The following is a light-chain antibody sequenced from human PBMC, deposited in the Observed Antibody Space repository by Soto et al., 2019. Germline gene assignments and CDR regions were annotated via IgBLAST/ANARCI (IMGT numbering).Light chain of an antibody. CDR2: GAS. CDR3: QQYASSVT. V-gene: IGKV3-20*01. CDR1: QSFSSTF. Sequence: EILLTQSPGSLSLSPGDRATLSCRASQSFSSTFFAWYQQKPGQAPRLLIYGASSSATGIPDRFSGSGSGTDFTLTISRLEPEDFAVYYCQQYASSVTFGQGTKVEIK. J-gene: IGKJ1*01.